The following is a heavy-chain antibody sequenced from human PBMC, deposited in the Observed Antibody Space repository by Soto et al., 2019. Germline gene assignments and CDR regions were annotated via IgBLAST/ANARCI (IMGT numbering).Heavy chain of an antibody. CDR3: AREGVAPYYYYGIDV. CDR2: ISTYNGDT. D-gene: IGHD5-12*01. V-gene: IGHV1-18*01. CDR1: GYTFTRSG. Sequence: QVQLVQSGAEVKKPGASVKVSCKASGYTFTRSGISWVRQAPGQGLEWMGWISTYNGDTNYAQTFQGRVTMTTDTSTSTVHMEVRSLRSADTAVYYCAREGVAPYYYYGIDVWGQGTPVTVSS. J-gene: IGHJ6*02.